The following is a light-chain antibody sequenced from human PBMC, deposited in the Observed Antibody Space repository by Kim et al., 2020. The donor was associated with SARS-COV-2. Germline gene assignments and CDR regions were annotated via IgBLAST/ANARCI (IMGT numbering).Light chain of an antibody. V-gene: IGKV1-16*01. J-gene: IGKJ3*01. CDR3: QHYKNYPFA. CDR1: QDISNS. Sequence: ACVGDRVTITCRASQDISNSVAWYQQRPGKAPKSLINGVSRLQSGVPSRFSGSGSGTDFTLTISSLQPEDFATYYCQHYKNYPFAFGPGTKVDIK. CDR2: GVS.